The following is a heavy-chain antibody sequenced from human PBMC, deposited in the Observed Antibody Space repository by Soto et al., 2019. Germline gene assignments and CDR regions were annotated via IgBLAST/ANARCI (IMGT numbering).Heavy chain of an antibody. J-gene: IGHJ5*02. CDR3: AREGWNYNWFDP. CDR1: GGSISSYY. V-gene: IGHV4-59*01. CDR2: IYYSGST. D-gene: IGHD1-7*01. Sequence: SETLSLTCTVSGGSISSYYWSWIRQPPGKGLEWIGYIYYSGSTNYNPSLKSRVTISVDTSKNQFSLKLSSVTAADTAVYYCAREGWNYNWFDPWGQGTLVTVSS.